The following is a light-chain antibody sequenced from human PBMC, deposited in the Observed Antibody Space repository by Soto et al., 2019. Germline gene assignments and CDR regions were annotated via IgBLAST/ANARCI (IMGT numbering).Light chain of an antibody. CDR1: QSISSW. J-gene: IGKJ1*01. V-gene: IGKV1-5*03. CDR2: KAS. CDR3: QQYNIYT. Sequence: DIQMTQSPSTLSASVGDRVTITCRASQSISSWLAWYQQKPGKAPKLLIYKASSLESGVPSRFSGSGSGTEVTLTISSLQPDDFATYYCQQYNIYTFGQGTKVEIK.